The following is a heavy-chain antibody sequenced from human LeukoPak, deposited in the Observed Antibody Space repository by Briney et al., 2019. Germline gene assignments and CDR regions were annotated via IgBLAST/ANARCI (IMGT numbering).Heavy chain of an antibody. CDR1: EFIFGAYW. V-gene: IGHV3-7*01. CDR3: VRSLERFGARDY. CDR2: IKQDGSEK. D-gene: IGHD3-3*01. J-gene: IGHJ4*02. Sequence: GGSLRHSCAASEFIFGAYWMTWVRQAPGKGLEWVANIKQDGSEKNYMDSVKGRFTISRDNAKKSLFLQMNSLTAEDTALYYCVRSLERFGARDYWGQGTLVTVSS.